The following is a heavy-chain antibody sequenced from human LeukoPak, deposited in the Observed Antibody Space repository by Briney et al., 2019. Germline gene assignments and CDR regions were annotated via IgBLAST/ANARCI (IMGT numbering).Heavy chain of an antibody. CDR3: ARVLRWLQSGVDY. J-gene: IGHJ4*02. D-gene: IGHD5-24*01. CDR1: GYTFTSYG. Sequence: ASVKVSCKASGYTFTSYGTSWVRQAPGQGLEWMGWISAYNGNTNYAQKLQGRVTMTTDTSTSTAYIELRRLRSDDTAVYYCARVLRWLQSGVDYWGQGTLVTVSS. CDR2: ISAYNGNT. V-gene: IGHV1-18*01.